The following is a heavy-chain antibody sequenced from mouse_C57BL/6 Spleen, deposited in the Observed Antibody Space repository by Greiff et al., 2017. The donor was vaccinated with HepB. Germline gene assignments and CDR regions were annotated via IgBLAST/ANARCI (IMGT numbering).Heavy chain of an antibody. CDR1: GYTFTSYW. J-gene: IGHJ4*01. V-gene: IGHV1-5*01. CDR3: TRTGDNSFFSAMEY. CDR2: IYPGNSDT. D-gene: IGHD1-3*01. Sequence: VQLQQSGTVLARPGASVKMSCKTSGYTFTSYWMHWVKQRPGQGLEWIGAIYPGNSDTSYNQKFKGKAKLTAVTSASTAYMELSSLTNEDSAVYYSTRTGDNSFFSAMEYWGQGTSVTVSS.